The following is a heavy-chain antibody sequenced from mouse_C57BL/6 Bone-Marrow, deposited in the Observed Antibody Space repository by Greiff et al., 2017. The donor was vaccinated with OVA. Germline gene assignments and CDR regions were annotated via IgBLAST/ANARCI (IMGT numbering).Heavy chain of an antibody. V-gene: IGHV15-2*01. CDR2: ILPSIGRT. D-gene: IGHD1-1*01. J-gene: IGHJ1*03. CDR1: DSEVFPIAY. Sequence: QVQLQQSGSELRSPGSSVKLSCKDFDSEVFPIAYMSWVRQKPGHGFEWIGGILPSIGRTNYGEKFEDKATLDADTLSNTAYLELNSLTSEDSAFYYCARRGLLYWYFDVWGTGTTVTVSS. CDR3: ARRGLLYWYFDV.